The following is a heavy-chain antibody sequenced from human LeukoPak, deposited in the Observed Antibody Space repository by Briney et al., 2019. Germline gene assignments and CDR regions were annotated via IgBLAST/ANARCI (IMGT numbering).Heavy chain of an antibody. D-gene: IGHD1-26*01. Sequence: GGSLRLSCAASGFTFRSYWMHWVRQGPEKRPVWVARINGDGSSTTYADAAKGRFTISRDNAKNTLFLQMNSLRAEDTAVYYCARSMDVGSYYFDYWGQGTLVTVSS. CDR3: ARSMDVGSYYFDY. CDR2: INGDGSST. V-gene: IGHV3-74*03. J-gene: IGHJ4*02. CDR1: GFTFRSYW.